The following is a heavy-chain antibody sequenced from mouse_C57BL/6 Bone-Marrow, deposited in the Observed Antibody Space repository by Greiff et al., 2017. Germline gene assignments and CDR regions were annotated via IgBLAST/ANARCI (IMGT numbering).Heavy chain of an antibody. V-gene: IGHV2-6*03. CDR3: AREGGPAQATPFAY. Sequence: VKVVESGPGLVAPSQSLSITCTVSGFSLTSYGVHWVRQPPGTGLEWLVVIWSDGSTTYNSALKSRLSISKDNSKSQVFLKMNSLQTDDTAMYYWAREGGPAQATPFAYWGQGTLVTVSA. J-gene: IGHJ3*01. CDR1: GFSLTSYG. CDR2: IWSDGST. D-gene: IGHD3-2*02.